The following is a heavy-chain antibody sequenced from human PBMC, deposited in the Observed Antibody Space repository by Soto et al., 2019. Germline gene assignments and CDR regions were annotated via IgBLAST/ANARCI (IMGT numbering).Heavy chain of an antibody. Sequence: LSLTCSVYGGSFSDYYWSWIRQPPGKGLEWIGEINHSGSTNYNPSLKSRVTISVHTSKNQFSLKLSSVTAADTAVYYCARARKGSGSDYYYHYGMDVWGKGTTVTVSS. CDR2: INHSGST. V-gene: IGHV4-34*01. D-gene: IGHD3-3*01. CDR3: ARARKGSGSDYYYHYGMDV. J-gene: IGHJ6*04. CDR1: GGSFSDYY.